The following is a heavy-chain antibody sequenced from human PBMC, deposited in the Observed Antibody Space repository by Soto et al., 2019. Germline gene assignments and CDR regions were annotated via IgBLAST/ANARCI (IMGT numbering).Heavy chain of an antibody. D-gene: IGHD6-13*01. Sequence: PSETLSLTCTVSGGSISSYYWSWIRQPPGKGLEWIGYIYYSGSTNYNPSLKSRVTISVDTSKNQFSLKLSSVTAADTAVYYCARGSKGHSRSWYLEWWFDPWGQGTLVTVSS. CDR3: ARGSKGHSRSWYLEWWFDP. J-gene: IGHJ5*02. CDR2: IYYSGST. V-gene: IGHV4-59*01. CDR1: GGSISSYY.